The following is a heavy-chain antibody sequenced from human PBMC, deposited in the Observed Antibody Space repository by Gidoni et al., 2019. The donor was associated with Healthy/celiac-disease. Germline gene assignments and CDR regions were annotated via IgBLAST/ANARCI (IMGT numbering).Heavy chain of an antibody. CDR2: IKSKTDGGTT. CDR1: GFTFSNGL. Sequence: EVQLVDSGGGLVNPWGSLRLSYAASGFTFSNGLISWVRQAPGKGLEWVSRIKSKTDGGTTDYAAPVKGRFTISRDDSKNTLYLQMNSLKTEDTAIYYCTTTAAGMGYWGQGTLVTVSS. D-gene: IGHD6-13*01. CDR3: TTTAAGMGY. V-gene: IGHV3-15*01. J-gene: IGHJ4*02.